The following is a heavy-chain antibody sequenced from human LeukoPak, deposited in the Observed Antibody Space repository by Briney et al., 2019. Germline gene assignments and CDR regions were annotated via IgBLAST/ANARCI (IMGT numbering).Heavy chain of an antibody. CDR3: ARSGARGYSYGHSFPYYYYMDV. J-gene: IGHJ6*03. D-gene: IGHD5-18*01. Sequence: GGSLRLSCAASGFTFSSYSMNWVRQAPGKGLEWVSYISSSSSTIYYADSVKGRFTISRDNAKNSLYLQMNSLRAEDTAVYYCARSGARGYSYGHSFPYYYYMDVWGKGTTVTVSS. CDR2: ISSSSSTI. V-gene: IGHV3-48*04. CDR1: GFTFSSYS.